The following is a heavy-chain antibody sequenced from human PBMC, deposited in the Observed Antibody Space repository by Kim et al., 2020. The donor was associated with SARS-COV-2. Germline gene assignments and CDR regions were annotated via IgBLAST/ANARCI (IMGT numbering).Heavy chain of an antibody. D-gene: IGHD3-10*01. J-gene: IGHJ4*02. V-gene: IGHV3-23*01. CDR1: GFTFSSYA. Sequence: GGSLRLSCAASGFTFSSYAMSWVRQAPGKGLEWVSAISGSGGSTYYADSVKGRFTISRDNSKNTLYLQMNSLRAEDTAVYYCANVWFGESSPLEDYWGQGTLVTVSS. CDR2: ISGSGGST. CDR3: ANVWFGESSPLEDY.